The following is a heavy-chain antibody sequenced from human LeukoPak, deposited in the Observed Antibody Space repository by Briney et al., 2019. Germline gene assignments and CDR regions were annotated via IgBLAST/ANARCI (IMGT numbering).Heavy chain of an antibody. CDR2: ISGSGGHI. D-gene: IGHD2-21*02. J-gene: IGHJ3*02. CDR3: AKDLAYCGGDCYSYDAFDI. Sequence: GSLRLSCAASGFTFSSYAMTWVRQAPGKGLEWVSAISGSGGHIYYADSVKGRFTISRDNSKNTLYLQMNSLRAEDTAVYYCAKDLAYCGGDCYSYDAFDIWGQGTMVTVSS. V-gene: IGHV3-23*01. CDR1: GFTFSSYA.